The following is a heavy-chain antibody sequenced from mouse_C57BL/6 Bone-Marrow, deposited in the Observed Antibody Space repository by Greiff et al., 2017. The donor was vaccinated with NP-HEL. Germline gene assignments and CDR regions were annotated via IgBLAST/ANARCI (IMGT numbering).Heavy chain of an antibody. CDR2: IYPRSGNT. D-gene: IGHD2-1*01. J-gene: IGHJ2*01. V-gene: IGHV1-81*01. CDR3: ARLRGNYLGDFDY. Sequence: QVQLLQSGAELARPGASVKLSCKASGYTFTSYGISWVKQRTGQGLEWIGEIYPRSGNTYYNEKFKGKATLTADKSSSTAYMELRSLTSEDAAVYFRARLRGNYLGDFDYWGQGTTLTVSS. CDR1: GYTFTSYG.